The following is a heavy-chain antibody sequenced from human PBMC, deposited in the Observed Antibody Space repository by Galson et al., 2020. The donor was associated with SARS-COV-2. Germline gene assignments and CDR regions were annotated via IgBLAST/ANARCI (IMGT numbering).Heavy chain of an antibody. CDR2: INHSGST. Sequence: SQTLSLTCAVYGGSFSGYYWSWIRQPPGKGLEWIGDINHSGSTNYNPSLKSRVTISVDTSKNQFSLKLSSVTAADTAVYYCARDVRGDGDYYFDYWGQGTLVTVSS. J-gene: IGHJ4*02. V-gene: IGHV4-34*01. D-gene: IGHD4-17*01. CDR1: GGSFSGYY. CDR3: ARDVRGDGDYYFDY.